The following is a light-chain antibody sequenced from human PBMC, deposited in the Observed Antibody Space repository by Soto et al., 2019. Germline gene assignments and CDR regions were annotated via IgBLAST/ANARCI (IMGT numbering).Light chain of an antibody. CDR2: EVS. Sequence: QSALTQPASVSGSPGQSITISCTGTGSDVGSYILVSWYQQHPGKAPKLIIYEVSERPSGVSDRFSGSKSDTTASLTISGLQAEDEADYYCCSYAGGTSWVFGGGTKLTVL. J-gene: IGLJ3*02. CDR1: GSDVGSYIL. CDR3: CSYAGGTSWV. V-gene: IGLV2-23*02.